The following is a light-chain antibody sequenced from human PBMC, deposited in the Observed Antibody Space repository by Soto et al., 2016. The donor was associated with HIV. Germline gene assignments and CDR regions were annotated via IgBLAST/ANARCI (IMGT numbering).Light chain of an antibody. CDR2: NDS. CDR1: NIGSKS. V-gene: IGLV3-21*03. CDR3: QVWDTDTDHVI. Sequence: SYVLTQPPSVSVAPGKTAKITCGGNNIGSKSVHWYQQKPGQAPVPVVYNDSDRPSGIPERFSGSNSGNTATLTISSVEAGDEADYYCQVWDTDTDHVIFGGGTKLTVL. J-gene: IGLJ2*01.